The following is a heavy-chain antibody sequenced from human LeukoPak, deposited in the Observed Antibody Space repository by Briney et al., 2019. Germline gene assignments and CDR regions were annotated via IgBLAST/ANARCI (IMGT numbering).Heavy chain of an antibody. CDR2: IRSKAYGGTT. J-gene: IGHJ3*02. D-gene: IGHD3-9*01. CDR3: TRGRDWVVPDAFDI. Sequence: GGSLRLSCTASGFTFGDYAMSWFRQAPGKGLEWVGFIRSKAYGGTTEYAASVKGRFTISRDDSKSIAYLQMNSLKTEDTAVYYCTRGRDWVVPDAFDIWGQGTMVTVSS. CDR1: GFTFGDYA. V-gene: IGHV3-49*03.